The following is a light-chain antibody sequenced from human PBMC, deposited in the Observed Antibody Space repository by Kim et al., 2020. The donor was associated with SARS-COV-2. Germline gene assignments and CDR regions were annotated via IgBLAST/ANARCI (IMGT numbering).Light chain of an antibody. CDR1: QGVSYNY. CDR2: GAS. J-gene: IGKJ2*01. CDR3: QQYGSSPLYT. Sequence: IVLTQSPGTLSLSPGDRVTLSCRASQGVSYNYLAWYQQKPGQAPRLLIYGASSRATGIPDRFSGGTSGTDFTLTISRLEPEDFAVYYCQQYGSSPLYTFGQGTKLEI. V-gene: IGKV3-20*01.